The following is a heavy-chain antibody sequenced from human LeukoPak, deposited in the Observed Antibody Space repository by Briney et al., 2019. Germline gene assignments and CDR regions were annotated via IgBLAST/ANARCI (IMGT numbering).Heavy chain of an antibody. Sequence: GGSLRLSCAASGFTFSSYSMNWVRQAPGKGLEWVSSISSSSSYIYYADSVKGRFNISRDNAKNSLYLQMNSLRAEDTAVYYCARVFRDSSGYYATDYWGQGTLVTVSS. CDR1: GFTFSSYS. D-gene: IGHD3-22*01. CDR3: ARVFRDSSGYYATDY. J-gene: IGHJ4*02. V-gene: IGHV3-21*01. CDR2: ISSSSSYI.